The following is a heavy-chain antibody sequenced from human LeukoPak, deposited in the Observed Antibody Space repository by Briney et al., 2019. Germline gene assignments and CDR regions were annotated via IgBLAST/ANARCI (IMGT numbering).Heavy chain of an antibody. CDR2: ISSSSSYI. V-gene: IGHV3-21*01. CDR1: GFTFSSYS. CDR3: YSSGWYDHYYYGMDV. D-gene: IGHD6-19*01. Sequence: GGSLRLSCAASGFTFSSYSMNWVRQAPGKGLEWVSSISSSSSYIYYADSVKGRFTISRDNSKNTLYLQMNSLRAEDTAVYYGYSSGWYDHYYYGMDVWGQGTTVTVSS. J-gene: IGHJ6*02.